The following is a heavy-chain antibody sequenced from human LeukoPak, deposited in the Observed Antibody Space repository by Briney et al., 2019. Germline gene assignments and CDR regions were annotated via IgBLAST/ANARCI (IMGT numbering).Heavy chain of an antibody. D-gene: IGHD6-13*01. Sequence: PGESLRLSCAASGFTFSSYGMHWVRQAPGRGLEWVAFIRNDGSNKYYADSVKGRFTISRDNSKNTVYLQMNSLRAEDTAVYYCAKDPEQQLGAYFDYWGQGTLVTVSS. J-gene: IGHJ4*02. CDR1: GFTFSSYG. CDR2: IRNDGSNK. V-gene: IGHV3-30*02. CDR3: AKDPEQQLGAYFDY.